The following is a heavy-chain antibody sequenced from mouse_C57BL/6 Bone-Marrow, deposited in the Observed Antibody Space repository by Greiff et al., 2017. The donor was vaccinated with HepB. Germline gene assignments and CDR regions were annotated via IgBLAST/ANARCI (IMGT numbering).Heavy chain of an antibody. CDR2: ISSGGSYT. CDR3: ARRIYYYGSSLYYYAMDY. Sequence: EVQLVESGGDLVKPGGSLKLSCAASGFTFSSYGMSWVRQTPDKRLEWVATISSGGSYTYYPDSVKGRFTISRDNAKNTLYLQMSSLKSEDTAMYYYARRIYYYGSSLYYYAMDYWGQGTSVTVSS. CDR1: GFTFSSYG. J-gene: IGHJ4*01. D-gene: IGHD1-1*01. V-gene: IGHV5-6*01.